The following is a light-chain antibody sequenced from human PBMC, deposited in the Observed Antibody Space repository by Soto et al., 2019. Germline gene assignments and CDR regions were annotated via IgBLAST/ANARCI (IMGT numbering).Light chain of an antibody. V-gene: IGKV1-5*01. J-gene: IGKJ1*01. CDR1: QSVSTW. CDR2: EAS. Sequence: DIQMTQSPSTLSASVGDRVTITCRPSQSVSTWLAWYQQKPGEAPNLLIYEASRLQSGVPSRFSGSASGREFTLTITNLQPDDVANYYCQQYNSYWTFGQGTKVDIK. CDR3: QQYNSYWT.